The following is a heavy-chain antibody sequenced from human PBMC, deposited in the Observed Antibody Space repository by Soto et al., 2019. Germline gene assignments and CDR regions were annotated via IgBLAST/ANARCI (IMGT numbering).Heavy chain of an antibody. CDR2: IVREGSEK. J-gene: IGHJ5*01. CDR3: ARDDDYDDNGLDS. V-gene: IGHV3-33*01. CDR1: GFAFSSHG. Sequence: QVQLVESGGGVVQPGRSLRLSCAASGFAFSSHGMHWVRQAPGKGLEWVSVIVREGSEKHYADSVKGRFTISSDNSKNTLYLEINSLRAEDTAVYYCARDDDYDDNGLDSWGQGTRVTVSS. D-gene: IGHD4-17*01.